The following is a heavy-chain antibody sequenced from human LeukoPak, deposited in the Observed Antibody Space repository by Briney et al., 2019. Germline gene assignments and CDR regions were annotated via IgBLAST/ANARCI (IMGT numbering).Heavy chain of an antibody. Sequence: GGSLRLSCPASGFTFSSYAMSWVRQAPGKGLEWVSAISGSGGSTYYADSVKGRFTISRDNSKNTLYLQMNSLRAEDTAVYYCAKYRYLAARPRLFDYWGQGTLVTVSS. CDR2: ISGSGGST. J-gene: IGHJ4*02. CDR3: AKYRYLAARPRLFDY. CDR1: GFTFSSYA. D-gene: IGHD6-6*01. V-gene: IGHV3-23*01.